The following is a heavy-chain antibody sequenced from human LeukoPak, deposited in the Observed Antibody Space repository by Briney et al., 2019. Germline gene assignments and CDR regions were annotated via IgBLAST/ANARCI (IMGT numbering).Heavy chain of an antibody. CDR2: IYYSGST. D-gene: IGHD3-3*01. CDR1: GGSISSSSYY. V-gene: IGHV4-39*01. Sequence: SETLSLTCTVSGGSISSSSYYWGWIRQPPGKGLEWIGSIYYSGSTYYNPSLKGRVTISVDTSKNQFSLKLSSVTAADTAVYYCARRRVLRFLEWLSHDHYYYYGMDVWGQGTTVTVSS. CDR3: ARRRVLRFLEWLSHDHYYYYGMDV. J-gene: IGHJ6*02.